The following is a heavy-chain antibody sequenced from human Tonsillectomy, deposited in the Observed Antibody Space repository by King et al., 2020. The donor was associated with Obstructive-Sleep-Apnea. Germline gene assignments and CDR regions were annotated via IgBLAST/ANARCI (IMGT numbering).Heavy chain of an antibody. Sequence: TLKESGPTLVKPTQTLTLTCTFSGFSLSTSGGGVAWIRQPPGKALEWLALLFWDDDKRYSPSLTSRPTISKDTSKNQVVLTLGNLDPVDTATYYCAHSYCTNFVCYGFDYWGQGIPVTVSS. CDR2: LFWDDDK. J-gene: IGHJ4*02. V-gene: IGHV2-5*02. CDR3: AHSYCTNFVCYGFDY. CDR1: GFSLSTSGGG. D-gene: IGHD2-8*01.